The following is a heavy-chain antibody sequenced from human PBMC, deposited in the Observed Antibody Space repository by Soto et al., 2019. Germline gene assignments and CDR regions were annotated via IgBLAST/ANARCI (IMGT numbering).Heavy chain of an antibody. J-gene: IGHJ4*02. Sequence: GGSLRLSCAASGFTFSNAWMSWVRQAPGKGLEWVGRIKSKTDGGTTDYAAPVKGRFTISRDDSKNTLYLQMNSLKTEDTAVYYCTTRIAARPLDFDYWGQGTLVTVSS. CDR1: GFTFSNAW. CDR3: TTRIAARPLDFDY. CDR2: IKSKTDGGTT. V-gene: IGHV3-15*01. D-gene: IGHD6-6*01.